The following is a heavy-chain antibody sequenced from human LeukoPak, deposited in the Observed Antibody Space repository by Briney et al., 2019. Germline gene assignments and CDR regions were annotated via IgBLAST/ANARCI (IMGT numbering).Heavy chain of an antibody. CDR3: ARDQGYYDSSGYYFFDY. D-gene: IGHD3-22*01. J-gene: IGHJ4*02. CDR2: INPSGGST. Sequence: ASVKVSCKASGYTFTSYYKHWVRQAPGQGLEWMGIINPSGGSTSYAQKFQGRVTMTRDTSTSTVYMELSSLRSEDTAVYYCARDQGYYDSSGYYFFDYWGQGTLVTVSS. CDR1: GYTFTSYY. V-gene: IGHV1-46*01.